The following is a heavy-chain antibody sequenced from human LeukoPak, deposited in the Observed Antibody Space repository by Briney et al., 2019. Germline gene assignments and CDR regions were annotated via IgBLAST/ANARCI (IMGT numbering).Heavy chain of an antibody. CDR1: GGSISSGGYY. V-gene: IGHV4-31*03. Sequence: SETLSLTCTVSGGSISSGGYYWSWIRQHPGKGLEWIGYIYYSGSTYYNPSLKSRVTISVDTSKNQFSLKLSSVTAADTAVYYCARVGGYASSTGYYPDHWGQGTLVTVSS. CDR2: IYYSGST. CDR3: ARVGGYASSTGYYPDH. J-gene: IGHJ4*02. D-gene: IGHD3/OR15-3a*01.